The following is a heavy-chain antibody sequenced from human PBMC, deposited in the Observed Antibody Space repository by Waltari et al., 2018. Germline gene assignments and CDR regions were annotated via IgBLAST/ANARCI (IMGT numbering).Heavy chain of an antibody. CDR1: GFTFRTNA. J-gene: IGHJ4*02. D-gene: IGHD3-16*01. Sequence: EVQVLESGGGLVQPGGSLRLSCAASGFTFRTNAMTWVRQAPGKGLELVSTINGMGGNTYHADPVKGRFTISRDNSKTTLYLQMNSLRAEDTAIYYCAKDSSTLHYFDYWGQGTLVTVSS. CDR2: INGMGGNT. V-gene: IGHV3-23*01. CDR3: AKDSSTLHYFDY.